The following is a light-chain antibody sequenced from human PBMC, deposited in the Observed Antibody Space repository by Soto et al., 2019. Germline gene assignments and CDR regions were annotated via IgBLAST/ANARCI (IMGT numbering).Light chain of an antibody. CDR3: SSYSISTAYL. CDR2: EVS. V-gene: IGLV2-14*01. Sequence: LTQPASVSGSPGQSITISCTGTSSDIGGYDYVSWYQLRPGKAPKLMVFEVSNRPSGVSYRFSGSKSGNTASLTISGLQAEDEADYFCSSYSISTAYLFGTGTKVTVL. J-gene: IGLJ1*01. CDR1: SSDIGGYDY.